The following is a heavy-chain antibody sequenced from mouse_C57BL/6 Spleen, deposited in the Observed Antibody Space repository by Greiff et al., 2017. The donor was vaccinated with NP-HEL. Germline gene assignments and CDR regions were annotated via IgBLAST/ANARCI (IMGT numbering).Heavy chain of an antibody. CDR1: GYAFSSSW. J-gene: IGHJ4*01. Sequence: QVQLQQSGPELVKPGASVKISCKASGYAFSSSWMNWVKQRPGKGLEWIGRIYPGDGDTNYNGKFKGKATLTADKSSSTAYMQLSSLTSEDSAVYFCARSGGYDEDYYAMDDWGQGTSVTVSS. D-gene: IGHD2-2*01. CDR2: IYPGDGDT. CDR3: ARSGGYDEDYYAMDD. V-gene: IGHV1-82*01.